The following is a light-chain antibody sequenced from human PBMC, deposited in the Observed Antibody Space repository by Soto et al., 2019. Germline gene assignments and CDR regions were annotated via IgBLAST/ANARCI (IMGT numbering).Light chain of an antibody. Sequence: EVVLTQSPATLSVSPGERATLSCRASQNINSNLAWYQHKPGQAPRLLIYGASTRATGIPARFSGSGSGTEFTLTISSLQSEDFAVYYCQQYNKWPLFGPGTKVDIK. V-gene: IGKV3-15*01. CDR2: GAS. CDR3: QQYNKWPL. J-gene: IGKJ3*01. CDR1: QNINSN.